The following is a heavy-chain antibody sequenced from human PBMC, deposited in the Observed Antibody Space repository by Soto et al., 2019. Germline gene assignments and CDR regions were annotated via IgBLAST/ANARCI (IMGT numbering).Heavy chain of an antibody. CDR2: IIPIFGTA. D-gene: IGHD3-22*01. Sequence: SVKVSCKASGGTFSSYAISWVRQAPGQGLEWMGGIIPIFGTANYAQKFQGRVTITADESTSTAYMELSSLRSEDTAVYYCARVRGYYDSSGNQRSNWFDPWGKGTLVTVSS. J-gene: IGHJ5*02. CDR1: GGTFSSYA. V-gene: IGHV1-69*13. CDR3: ARVRGYYDSSGNQRSNWFDP.